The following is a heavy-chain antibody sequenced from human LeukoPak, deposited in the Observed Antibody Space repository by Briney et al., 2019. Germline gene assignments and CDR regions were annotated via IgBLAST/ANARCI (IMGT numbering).Heavy chain of an antibody. Sequence: APVKVSCKASGYTFTSYAMHRVRQAPGQRLEWMGWINAGNGNTKYSQKFQGRVTITRDTSASTAYMELSSLRSEDTAVYYCARGYSSSWYSFSYWGQGTLVTVSS. J-gene: IGHJ4*02. CDR2: INAGNGNT. CDR3: ARGYSSSWYSFSY. D-gene: IGHD6-13*01. V-gene: IGHV1-3*01. CDR1: GYTFTSYA.